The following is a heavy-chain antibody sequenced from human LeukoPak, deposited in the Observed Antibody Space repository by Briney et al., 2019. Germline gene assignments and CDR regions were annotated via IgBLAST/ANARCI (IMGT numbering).Heavy chain of an antibody. D-gene: IGHD5-18*01. V-gene: IGHV4-59*08. CDR1: GGSISSYY. CDR3: ARLAEMATAHHAFDI. Sequence: SETLSLTCTVSGGSISSYYWSWIRQPPGKGLEWIGYIYYSGSTNYNPSLKSRVTISVDTSKNQFSLKLGSVTAADTAVYYCARLAEMATAHHAFDIWGQGTMVTVSS. J-gene: IGHJ3*02. CDR2: IYYSGST.